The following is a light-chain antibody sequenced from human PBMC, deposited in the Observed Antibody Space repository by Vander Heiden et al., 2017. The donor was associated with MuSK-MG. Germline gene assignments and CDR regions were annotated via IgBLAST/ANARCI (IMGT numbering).Light chain of an antibody. J-gene: IGKJ2*01. CDR3: QQSYSTPYT. V-gene: IGKV1-39*01. CDR2: AAS. CDR1: QSISSY. Sequence: DIQMTQSPSSLSASVGDRVTITCRASQSISSYLNWYQQKPGKAPKRLIYAASSLQSGVPSRFSGSGSGTEFTLTISSLQTEDFATYYCQQSYSTPYTFGQGTKLEIK.